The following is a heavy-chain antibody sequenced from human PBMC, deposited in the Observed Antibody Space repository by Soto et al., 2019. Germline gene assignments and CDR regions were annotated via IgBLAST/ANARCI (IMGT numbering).Heavy chain of an antibody. CDR2: LSYLGTT. J-gene: IGHJ4*02. D-gene: IGHD6-19*01. Sequence: PSETLSLTCTVSNDSIRSGTYYWAWIRQPPGRGLEWMGSLSYLGTTDYNPSLKSRVTISKDASKNQFSLKLTSVTAADTAVYYCATGRSDRVWYEEHFWGRGTLVTVSS. CDR1: NDSIRSGTYY. CDR3: ATGRSDRVWYEEHF. V-gene: IGHV4-39*01.